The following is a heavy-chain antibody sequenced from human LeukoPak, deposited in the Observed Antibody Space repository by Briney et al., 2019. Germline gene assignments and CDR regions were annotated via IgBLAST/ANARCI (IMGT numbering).Heavy chain of an antibody. D-gene: IGHD6-19*01. CDR1: GFTFGSHS. CDR3: ARGPGIAVAPLQH. V-gene: IGHV3-21*01. J-gene: IGHJ1*01. CDR2: IRSSGRDK. Sequence: GGSLRLSCAVSGFTFGSHSMTWVRQAPGKGLEWVSSIRSSGRDKFYADSVKGRFTIARDDAKNSLFLQMNSLRVEDTAVYYCARGPGIAVAPLQHWGQGTLVTVSS.